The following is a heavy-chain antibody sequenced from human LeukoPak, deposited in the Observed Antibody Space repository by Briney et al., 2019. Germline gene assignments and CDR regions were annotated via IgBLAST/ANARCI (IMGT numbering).Heavy chain of an antibody. J-gene: IGHJ4*02. V-gene: IGHV3-11*04. CDR1: GFTFIDHY. CDR3: ARDPGSSWPFDY. CDR2: ISSSGSTI. Sequence: GGSLRLSCAASGFTFIDHYMNWLRQSPGKGLEWVSYISSSGSTIYYADSVKGRFTISRDNTKNSLYLQMNSLRADDAAVYFCARDPGSSWPFDYWGQGTQVTVSS. D-gene: IGHD6-13*01.